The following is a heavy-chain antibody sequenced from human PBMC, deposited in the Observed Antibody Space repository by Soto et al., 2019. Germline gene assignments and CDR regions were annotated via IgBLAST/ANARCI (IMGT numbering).Heavy chain of an antibody. J-gene: IGHJ6*03. V-gene: IGHV1-69*02. CDR2: IIPILGIA. CDR1: GGTFSSYT. D-gene: IGHD2-2*01. CDR3: ARVVGYCSSTSCPLYYYYYMDV. Sequence: QVQLVQSGAEVKKPGSSVKVSCKASGGTFSSYTISWVRQAPGQGLEWMGRIIPILGIANYAQKFQGRVTITADKSTSTAYMELSRLRSEDTAVYYCARVVGYCSSTSCPLYYYYYMDVWGKGTTVTVSS.